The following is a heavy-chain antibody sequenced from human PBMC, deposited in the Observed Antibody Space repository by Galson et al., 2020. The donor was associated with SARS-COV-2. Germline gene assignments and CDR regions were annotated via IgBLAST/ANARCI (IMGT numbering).Heavy chain of an antibody. CDR1: GFTFSSYA. J-gene: IGHJ3*02. CDR2: ISYDGSNK. D-gene: IGHD1-26*01. V-gene: IGHV3-30*04. Sequence: GESLKISCAASGFTFSSYAMHWVRQAPGKGLDWVAVISYDGSNKYYADSGKGRFTISRDNSKNTLYLQMNSLRAEDTAVYYCARPRGGSYRDAFVIWGQGTMVAVSS. CDR3: ARPRGGSYRDAFVI.